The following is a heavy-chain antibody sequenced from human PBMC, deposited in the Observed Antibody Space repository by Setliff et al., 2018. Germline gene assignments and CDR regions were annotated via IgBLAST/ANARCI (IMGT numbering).Heavy chain of an antibody. CDR2: IIPIFGTA. CDR1: GGTFSSYA. Sequence: SVKVSCKASGGTFSSYAITWVRQAPGQGLEWMGGIIPIFGTAKYAQKFQGRDTITADQSTRTAYMELSSLRSEDTAVYYCAIPSSGNFYFDYWGQGTLVTVSS. J-gene: IGHJ4*02. D-gene: IGHD1-26*01. CDR3: AIPSSGNFYFDY. V-gene: IGHV1-69*13.